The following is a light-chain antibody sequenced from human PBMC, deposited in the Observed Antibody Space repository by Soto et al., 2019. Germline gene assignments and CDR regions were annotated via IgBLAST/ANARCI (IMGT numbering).Light chain of an antibody. CDR2: WAS. J-gene: IGKJ5*01. Sequence: DIVMTQSPDSLAVSLGERATINCKSSQIVLNNYSNKNYLAWYQQKPGQPPKLLIYWASTRESGVPDRFRGSGSETDFTLTIRSLQAEDVAVYYCQQYYSSPITFGQGTRLEIK. CDR3: QQYYSSPIT. V-gene: IGKV4-1*01. CDR1: QIVLNNYSNKNY.